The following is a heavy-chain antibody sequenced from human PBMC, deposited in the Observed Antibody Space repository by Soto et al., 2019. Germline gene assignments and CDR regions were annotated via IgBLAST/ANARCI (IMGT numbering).Heavy chain of an antibody. CDR3: ASSGYYGSGSYNWFDP. CDR1: GGSISSYY. Sequence: KPSETLSLTCTVSGGSISSYYWSWIRQPPGKGLEWIGYIYYSGSTNYNPSLKSRVTISVDTSKNQFSLKLSSVTAADTAVYYCASSGYYGSGSYNWFDPWGQGTLVTVSS. D-gene: IGHD3-10*01. V-gene: IGHV4-59*01. CDR2: IYYSGST. J-gene: IGHJ5*02.